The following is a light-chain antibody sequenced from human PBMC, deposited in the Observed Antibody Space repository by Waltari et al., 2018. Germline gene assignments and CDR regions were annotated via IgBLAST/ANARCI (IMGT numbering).Light chain of an antibody. V-gene: IGKV1-17*01. Sequence: DIQMTQSPSSLSASVGDTVTITCRASQDINSYLNWFQQKPGKAPKLLIYAATTLQSGVPSRFSGSGSGTEFTLTISSLQPEDFAAYYCLQHNSYPYSFGQGTKVEIK. CDR3: LQHNSYPYS. CDR1: QDINSY. J-gene: IGKJ2*03. CDR2: AAT.